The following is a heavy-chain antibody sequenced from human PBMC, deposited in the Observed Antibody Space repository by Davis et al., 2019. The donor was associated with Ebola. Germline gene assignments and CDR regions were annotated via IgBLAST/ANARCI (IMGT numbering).Heavy chain of an antibody. CDR3: ARAEYNWNYFAY. CDR2: ISAYNGNT. V-gene: IGHV1-18*01. Sequence: GESLKISCAASGFTFTSYGISWVRQAPGQGLEWMGWISAYNGNTNYAQKLQGRVTMTTDTSTSTAYMELRSLRSDDTAVYYCARAEYNWNYFAYWGQGTLVTVSS. J-gene: IGHJ4*02. CDR1: GFTFTSYG. D-gene: IGHD1-20*01.